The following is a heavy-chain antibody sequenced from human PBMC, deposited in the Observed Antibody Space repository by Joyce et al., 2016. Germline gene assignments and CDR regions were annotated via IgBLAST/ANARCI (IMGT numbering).Heavy chain of an antibody. CDR3: ARDRDYYGSGTYKAMDV. J-gene: IGHJ6*02. D-gene: IGHD3-10*01. CDR2: ISAGSDKT. CDR1: GYTFTSHG. V-gene: IGHV1-18*04. Sequence: QAQLVQSGAEVEKPGASVKVSCKASGYTFTSHGISWVRQAPGQGLEWMGWISAGSDKTSYAQKFQGRVTVTRDTSTNTAYMEMRSLTSDDTAVYYCARDRDYYGSGTYKAMDVWGQGTTVSVSS.